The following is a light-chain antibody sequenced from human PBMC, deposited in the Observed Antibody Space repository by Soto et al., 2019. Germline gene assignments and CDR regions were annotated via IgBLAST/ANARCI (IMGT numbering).Light chain of an antibody. CDR3: QHYGSSSYT. J-gene: IGKJ2*01. CDR2: GVS. Sequence: EIVLTQSPGTLSLSSGERATLSCRASQSVSSSYLAWYQQKPGQPPRLLIYGVSSRATGVPERFSGSGSGTDFTLTISRLEPEDFAVYYCQHYGSSSYTFGQGAKVEIK. V-gene: IGKV3-20*01. CDR1: QSVSSSY.